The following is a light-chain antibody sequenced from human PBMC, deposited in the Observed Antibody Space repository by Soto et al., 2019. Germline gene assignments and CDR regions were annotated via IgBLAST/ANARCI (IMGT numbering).Light chain of an antibody. CDR1: QRIGTW. J-gene: IGKJ1*01. Sequence: DLQLTQSPSTLSASVRDRVTITCRASQRIGTWLTWYQQKPGKVPKLLIYDASHLTSGVPSRFSGSGSGTEFTLSISSLQPDDFATYYCQHYYTYPYTFGQGTKVDIK. CDR3: QHYYTYPYT. V-gene: IGKV1-5*01. CDR2: DAS.